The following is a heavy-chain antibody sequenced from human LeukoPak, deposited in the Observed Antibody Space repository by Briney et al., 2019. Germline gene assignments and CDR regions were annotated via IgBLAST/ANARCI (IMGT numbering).Heavy chain of an antibody. CDR2: ISSDGGRT. V-gene: IGHV3-64D*09. D-gene: IGHD1-26*01. CDR1: GFTFSSFA. CDR3: VKDPSGNYFYFDY. Sequence: GGSLRLSCSAYGFTFSSFAMFCVRQAPGKGLEYVSGISSDGGRTNYADSVKARFTISRDNSKVKLYLQMTSLRPEDTAIYYCVKDPSGNYFYFDYWGQGTLVTVSS. J-gene: IGHJ4*02.